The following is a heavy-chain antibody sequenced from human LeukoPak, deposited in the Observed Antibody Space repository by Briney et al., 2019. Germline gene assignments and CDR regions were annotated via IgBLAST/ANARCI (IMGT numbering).Heavy chain of an antibody. CDR2: INPNSGGT. V-gene: IGHV1-2*06. CDR1: GYTFTGYY. J-gene: IGHJ4*02. Sequence: ASVKVSCKASGYTFTGYYMHWVRQVPGQGLEWMGRINPNSGGTNYAQKFQGRVTMTRDTSISTAYMELSRLRSDDTAVYYCARVRRILYSSSWYYFDYWGQGTLVTVSS. CDR3: ARVRRILYSSSWYYFDY. D-gene: IGHD6-13*01.